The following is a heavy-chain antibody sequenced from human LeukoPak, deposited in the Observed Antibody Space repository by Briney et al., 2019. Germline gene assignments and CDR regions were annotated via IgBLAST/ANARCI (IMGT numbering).Heavy chain of an antibody. J-gene: IGHJ4*02. V-gene: IGHV1-2*02. D-gene: IGHD3-10*01. CDR3: ARDGCWGYYSSGRGTIGRRCYFDY. Sequence: GASVKVSCETSGYSFTSYYIHWVRQAPGQGLEWMGWINPNSGGTNYAQKFQGRVTMTRDTSISTVYMELSRLRSDDRAVYYCARDGCWGYYSSGRGTIGRRCYFDYWGQGTLVTVSS. CDR1: GYSFTSYY. CDR2: INPNSGGT.